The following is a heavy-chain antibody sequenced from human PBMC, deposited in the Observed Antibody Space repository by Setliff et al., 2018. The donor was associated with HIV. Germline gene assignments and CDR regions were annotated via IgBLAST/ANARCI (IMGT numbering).Heavy chain of an antibody. D-gene: IGHD3-10*01. CDR2: INHSGGT. Sequence: SETLSLTCAVYGGSFSAYYWSWIRQTPGKGLEWIGEINHSGGTNYNPSLKSRVTISVDTSKNQFSLKLSSVTASDTAVYYCARARYIVIRGDAGMDVWGKGTTVTVSS. CDR3: ARARYIVIRGDAGMDV. V-gene: IGHV4-34*01. CDR1: GGSFSAYY. J-gene: IGHJ6*04.